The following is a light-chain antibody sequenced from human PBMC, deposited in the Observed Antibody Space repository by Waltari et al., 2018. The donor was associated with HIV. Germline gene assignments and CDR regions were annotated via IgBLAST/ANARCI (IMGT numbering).Light chain of an antibody. Sequence: QSALTQPASVSGSPGQSITISCIGTSSDVGNYNLVSWYQQHPGKAPKLMIYEVSKRPSGVSNRFSGSKSGNTASLTISGLQADDEADYYCCSYATSSTSLYVF. CDR3: CSYATSSTSLYV. V-gene: IGLV2-23*02. J-gene: IGLJ1*01. CDR1: SSDVGNYNL. CDR2: EVS.